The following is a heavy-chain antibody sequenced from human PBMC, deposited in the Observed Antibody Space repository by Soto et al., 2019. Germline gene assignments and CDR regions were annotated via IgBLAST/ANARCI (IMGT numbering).Heavy chain of an antibody. D-gene: IGHD2-2*01. CDR1: GCTFSNYA. CDR2: ISGSGGST. Sequence: GSLRLSCAASGCTFSNYAMSWVRQAPGKGLEWVSSISGSGGSTYYADSVKGRFTISRDNSKNSLYLQMNSLRAEDTAIYYCAKGSTTRVSPGIRWFHSWCQGTLVNVSS. V-gene: IGHV3-23*01. CDR3: AKGSTTRVSPGIRWFHS. J-gene: IGHJ5*01.